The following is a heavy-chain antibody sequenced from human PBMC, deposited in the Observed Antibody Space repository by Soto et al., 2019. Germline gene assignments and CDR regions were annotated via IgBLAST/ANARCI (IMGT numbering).Heavy chain of an antibody. Sequence: QVQLVQSGAEVKKPGASVKVSCKASGYTFTRSGISWVRQAPGQGLEWMGWISTYNGDTNYAQTFQGSVTMTTYTSTSTVHREVRSLRSDDTAVYYCAREGVAPYYYYGIEVLGQGTTVTVSS. CDR1: GYTFTRSG. CDR3: AREGVAPYYYYGIEV. D-gene: IGHD5-12*01. J-gene: IGHJ6*02. CDR2: ISTYNGDT. V-gene: IGHV1-18*01.